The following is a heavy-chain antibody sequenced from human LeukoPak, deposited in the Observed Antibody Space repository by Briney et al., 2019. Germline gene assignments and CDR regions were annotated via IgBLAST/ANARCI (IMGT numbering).Heavy chain of an antibody. CDR2: INPNSGGT. J-gene: IGHJ4*02. V-gene: IGHV1-2*02. CDR1: GYTLTGYY. Sequence: ASVKVSCKASGYTLTGYYMHWVRQAPGQGLEWMGWINPNSGGTNYAQKFQGRVTMTRDTSISTAYMELSRLRSDDTAVYYCARIPGIAAAGNDYWGQGTLVTVSS. CDR3: ARIPGIAAAGNDY. D-gene: IGHD6-13*01.